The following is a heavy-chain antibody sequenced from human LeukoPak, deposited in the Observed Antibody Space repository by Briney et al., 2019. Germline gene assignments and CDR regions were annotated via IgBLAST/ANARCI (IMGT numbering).Heavy chain of an antibody. V-gene: IGHV3-23*01. Sequence: PGGSLRLSCAASGFTFSSYWMSWVRQAPGRGLQWVSAISVGGGTTYHADSVKGRFIISRDNSENTLYLQMNSLRAEDTAIYYCVRTSNEYCLDENCYRGYFDHWGQGAPVTVSS. J-gene: IGHJ4*02. D-gene: IGHD2/OR15-2a*01. CDR2: ISVGGGTT. CDR1: GFTFSSYW. CDR3: VRTSNEYCLDENCYRGYFDH.